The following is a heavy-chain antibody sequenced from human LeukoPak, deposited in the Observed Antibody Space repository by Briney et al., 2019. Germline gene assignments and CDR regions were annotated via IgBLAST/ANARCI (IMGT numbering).Heavy chain of an antibody. J-gene: IGHJ4*02. CDR2: ITPLFGTA. V-gene: IGHV1-69*13. CDR1: GGTFSKYT. Sequence: SVKVSCKASGGTFSKYTISWVRQRPGQGLEWMGGITPLFGTANYAQKFQGRVTITADESTSTAYMELSSLRSEDTAVYYCARVPSSSWYEIDYWGQGTLVTVSS. D-gene: IGHD6-13*01. CDR3: ARVPSSSWYEIDY.